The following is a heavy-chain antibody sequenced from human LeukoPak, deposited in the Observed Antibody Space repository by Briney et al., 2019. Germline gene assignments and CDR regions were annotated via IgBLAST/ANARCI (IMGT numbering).Heavy chain of an antibody. CDR3: TTRGGSFSIFDY. CDR2: IKSKTGGGTT. V-gene: IGHV3-15*01. J-gene: IGHJ4*02. CDR1: GFTFSNAW. Sequence: PGGSLRLSCAASGFTFSNAWMSWVRQAPGKGLEWVGLIKSKTGGGTTDYAAPVKGRFTISRDDSKNTLYLQMNSLKTEDTAVYYCTTRGGSFSIFDYWGQGTLVTVSS. D-gene: IGHD1-26*01.